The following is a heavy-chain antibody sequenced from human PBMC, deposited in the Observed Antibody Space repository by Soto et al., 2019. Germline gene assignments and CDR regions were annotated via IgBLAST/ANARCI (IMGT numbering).Heavy chain of an antibody. CDR1: GYTVTSYG. J-gene: IGHJ4*02. Sequence: TVKVSCKASGYTVTSYGIRWLRQAPGQGLEWMGGIIPIFGTANYAQKFQGRVTITADESTSTAYMELSSLRSEDTAVYYCARESRYCSFGSGYATPGIDSWAQGNAVPVSS. V-gene: IGHV1-69*13. D-gene: IGHD2-15*01. CDR3: ARESRYCSFGSGYATPGIDS. CDR2: IIPIFGTA.